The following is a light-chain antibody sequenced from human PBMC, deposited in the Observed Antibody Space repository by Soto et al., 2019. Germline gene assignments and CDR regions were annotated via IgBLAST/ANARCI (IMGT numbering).Light chain of an antibody. CDR3: QQYGSSPQT. J-gene: IGKJ1*01. CDR1: QSVSSY. CDR2: GAS. V-gene: IGKV3-20*01. Sequence: EIVLTQSSVTMSLSPVERDRLSCRASQSVSSYLAWYQQKPGQAPRLLIYGASSRATGIPDRFSGSGSGTDFTLTISRLEPEDFAVYYCQQYGSSPQTFGQGTKVDIK.